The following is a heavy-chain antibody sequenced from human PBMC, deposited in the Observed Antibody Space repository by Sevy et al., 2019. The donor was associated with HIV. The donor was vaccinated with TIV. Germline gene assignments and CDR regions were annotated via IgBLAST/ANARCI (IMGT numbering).Heavy chain of an antibody. CDR2: LSFGCGEI. CDR1: GFTFSKYS. D-gene: IGHD2-8*01. V-gene: IGHV3-23*01. J-gene: IGHJ4*02. CDR3: AREGCTKPQDY. Sequence: GGSLRLSCAASGFTFSKYSMSWVRQPPGKGLEWVSTLSFGCGEINYADSVKGRFTISRDNSKSSVYLQMNNLRPEDTEVYYYAREGCTKPQDYWGQITLVTVSS.